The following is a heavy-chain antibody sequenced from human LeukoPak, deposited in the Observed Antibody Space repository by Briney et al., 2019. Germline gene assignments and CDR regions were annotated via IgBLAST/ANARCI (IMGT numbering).Heavy chain of an antibody. CDR2: ISSSGGYI. V-gene: IGHV3-21*01. CDR3: ARDLSGYDDLYYFDY. J-gene: IGHJ4*02. CDR1: GFTFSSFS. D-gene: IGHD5-12*01. Sequence: SGGSLRLSCAASGFTFSSFSMNWVRQAPGKGLAWVSSISSSGGYIYYADSVKGRFTISRDNAKNSLYLQMNSLRAEDTAVYYCARDLSGYDDLYYFDYWGQGTLVTVSS.